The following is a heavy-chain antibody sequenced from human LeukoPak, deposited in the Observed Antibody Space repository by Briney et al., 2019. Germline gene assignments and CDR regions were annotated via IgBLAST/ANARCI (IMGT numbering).Heavy chain of an antibody. V-gene: IGHV4-61*08. Sequence: SQTLSLTCTVSGGSISSGDYYWSWIRQPPGKGLEWIGYIYYSGSTNYNPSLKSRVTMSVDTSKNQFSLRLSSVTAADTAIYYCARYYCIGTSCYSTNWFDPWGQGTLVTVSS. J-gene: IGHJ5*02. D-gene: IGHD2-2*01. CDR2: IYYSGST. CDR1: GGSISSGDYY. CDR3: ARYYCIGTSCYSTNWFDP.